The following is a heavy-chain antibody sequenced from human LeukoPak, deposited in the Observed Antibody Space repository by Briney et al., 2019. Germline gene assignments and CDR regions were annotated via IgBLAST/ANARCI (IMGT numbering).Heavy chain of an antibody. CDR1: GFTFSNAW. J-gene: IGHJ4*02. CDR2: ISSGSGTI. CDR3: ARGIGSCSGGSCSPDY. Sequence: PGGSLRLSCAASGFTFSNAWMNWVRQAPGKGLEWVSYISSGSGTIYYADSVKGRFTISRDNAKNSLYLQMNSLRDEDTAVYYCARGIGSCSGGSCSPDYWGQGTLVTVSS. D-gene: IGHD2-15*01. V-gene: IGHV3-48*02.